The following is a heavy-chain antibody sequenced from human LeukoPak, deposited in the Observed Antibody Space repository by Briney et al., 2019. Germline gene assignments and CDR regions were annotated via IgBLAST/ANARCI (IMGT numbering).Heavy chain of an antibody. CDR1: GGSFSGYY. Sequence: SETLSLTCAVYGGSFSGYYWSWIRQPPGKGLEWIGEINHSGSTNYNPSLKSRVTISVDTSKNQFSLKLSSVTAADTAAYYCARRDQYYYDSSGYYLFDYWGQGTLVTVSS. CDR3: ARRDQYYYDSSGYYLFDY. CDR2: INHSGST. V-gene: IGHV4-34*01. J-gene: IGHJ4*02. D-gene: IGHD3-22*01.